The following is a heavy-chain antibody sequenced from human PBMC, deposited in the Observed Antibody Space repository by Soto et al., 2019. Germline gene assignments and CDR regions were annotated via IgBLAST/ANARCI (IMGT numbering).Heavy chain of an antibody. J-gene: IGHJ6*02. V-gene: IGHV4-4*03. CDR2: IHHTGDN. Sequence: PENLSLTYAVAGGSMNNNDRCSWVRQSPGQGLEWIGEIHHTGDNKYNPSLRSRVTMSVDTSKKHVSLQLNSVTGADTAVYYCARGSALGTFGLDVWGQGTTVT. CDR3: ARGSALGTFGLDV. CDR1: GGSMNNNDR. D-gene: IGHD1-26*01.